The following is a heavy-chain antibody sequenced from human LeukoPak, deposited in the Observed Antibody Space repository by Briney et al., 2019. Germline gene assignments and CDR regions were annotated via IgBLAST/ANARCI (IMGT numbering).Heavy chain of an antibody. CDR3: VREDAHTYYFDF. CDR1: GYTFTSYH. CDR2: IKSTGDTT. Sequence: GASVKVSCKTSGYTFTSYHMHWVRQAPGQGLEWVAIIKSTGDTTVYAQKFQGRVTVTRDTSTSTVYMDLSSPSSEDTAVYYCVREDAHTYYFDFWGPGTLVTVSS. D-gene: IGHD2-2*01. V-gene: IGHV1-46*01. J-gene: IGHJ4*02.